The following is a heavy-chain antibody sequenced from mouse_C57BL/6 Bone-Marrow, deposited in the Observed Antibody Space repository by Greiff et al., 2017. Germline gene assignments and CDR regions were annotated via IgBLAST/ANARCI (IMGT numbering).Heavy chain of an antibody. Sequence: VQLQQSGAELVRPGASVKLSCTASGFNIKDDYMHWVKQRPEQGLEWIGWIDPENGDTEYASKFQGKATITADTSSNTAYLQLSSLTSEDKAVYYCTSDYYGSRAWFAYWGQGTLVTVSA. CDR1: GFNIKDDY. CDR3: TSDYYGSRAWFAY. CDR2: IDPENGDT. J-gene: IGHJ3*01. D-gene: IGHD1-1*01. V-gene: IGHV14-4*01.